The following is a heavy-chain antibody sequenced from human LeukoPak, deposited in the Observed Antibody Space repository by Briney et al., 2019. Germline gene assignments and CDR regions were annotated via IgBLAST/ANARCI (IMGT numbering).Heavy chain of an antibody. V-gene: IGHV4-34*01. CDR3: ARGLDSSGGY. Sequence: PSETLSLTCAVYGGSFSGYYWSWIRQPTGKGLEWIGEINHRGSTNYNPSLKSRVTISVDASRNQFSLKLTSVTAADTAVFYCARGLDSSGGYWGQGTLVTVSS. CDR2: INHRGST. J-gene: IGHJ4*02. D-gene: IGHD6-25*01. CDR1: GGSFSGYY.